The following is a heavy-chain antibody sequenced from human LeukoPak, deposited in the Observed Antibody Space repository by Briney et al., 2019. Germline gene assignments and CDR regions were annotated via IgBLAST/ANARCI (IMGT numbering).Heavy chain of an antibody. D-gene: IGHD3-22*01. V-gene: IGHV4-59*01. CDR3: ARGYYDRSGSSNPFDS. J-gene: IGHJ4*02. CDR1: GDSISSSY. Sequence: SETLSLTCTVSGDSISSSYWSWIRQPPGKRLEWVGYVHYTGRTNYNPSLNNRATISVDMSKNQFSLTLTSVTVADTAMYYCARGYYDRSGSSNPFDSWGQGTLVTVSA. CDR2: VHYTGRT.